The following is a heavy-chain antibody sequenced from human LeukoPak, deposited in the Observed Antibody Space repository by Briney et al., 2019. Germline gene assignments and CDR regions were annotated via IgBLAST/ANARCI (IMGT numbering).Heavy chain of an antibody. V-gene: IGHV1-2*02. CDR2: INPNSGGT. D-gene: IGHD3-9*01. CDR1: GYTFSGYY. J-gene: IGHJ4*02. CDR3: VREKGYYDILTGYYGEWDY. Sequence: ASVKVSCKASGYTFSGYYIHWVRQAPGQGLEWMGWINPNSGGTNFAQKFQGRVTMTGDTSISTAYMELSRLTSDDTAVYYCVREKGYYDILTGYYGEWDYWGQGTLVTASS.